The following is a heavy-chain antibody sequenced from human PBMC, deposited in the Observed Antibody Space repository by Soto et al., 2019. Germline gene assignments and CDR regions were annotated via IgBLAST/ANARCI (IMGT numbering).Heavy chain of an antibody. CDR3: ARVGSGYYPGGAFDI. CDR2: IYYSGST. CDR1: GGSISSYY. D-gene: IGHD3-3*01. V-gene: IGHV4-59*01. J-gene: IGHJ3*02. Sequence: SETLSLTCTVSGGSISSYYWSWIRQPPGKGLEWIGYIYYSGSTNYNPSLKSRVTISVDTSKNQFSLKLSSVTAADTAVYYCARVGSGYYPGGAFDIWGQGTMVTVSS.